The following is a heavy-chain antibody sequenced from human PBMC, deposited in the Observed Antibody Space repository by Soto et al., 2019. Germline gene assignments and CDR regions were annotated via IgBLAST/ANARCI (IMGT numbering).Heavy chain of an antibody. CDR3: VRDRAYSGYDN. V-gene: IGHV3-74*03. J-gene: IGHJ4*02. CDR2: ISADGSST. Sequence: EVQLVESGGGVVQPGGSLRLSCAVSGFIFRNYWMHWVRQVPGKGLVWISRISADGSSTTYADSVKGRFTISRDNAKNTLDLQKNSLRAEDTAVYYCVRDRAYSGYDNWGQGTLVTVSS. CDR1: GFIFRNYW. D-gene: IGHD5-12*01.